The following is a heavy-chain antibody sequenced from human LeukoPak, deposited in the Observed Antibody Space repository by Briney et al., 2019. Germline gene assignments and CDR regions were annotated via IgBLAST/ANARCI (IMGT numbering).Heavy chain of an antibody. Sequence: PGGSLRLSCAASGFTFRNHGMHWVRQAPGKGLEWVAIIWYDGSNKYYADSVNGRFTISRDNSKNTLFLQMNSLRAEDTAVYYCVRDRGALQYFDYWGQGTLVTVSS. V-gene: IGHV3-33*01. CDR1: GFTFRNHG. J-gene: IGHJ4*02. CDR2: IWYDGSNK. CDR3: VRDRGALQYFDY. D-gene: IGHD5-24*01.